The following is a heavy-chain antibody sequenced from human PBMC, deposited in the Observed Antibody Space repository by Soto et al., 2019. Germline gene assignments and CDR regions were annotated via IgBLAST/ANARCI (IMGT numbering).Heavy chain of an antibody. J-gene: IGHJ5*02. CDR1: GGTFSSYT. D-gene: IGHD6-13*01. CDR3: ARGESSWQALNWFDP. V-gene: IGHV1-69*02. Sequence: SVKVSCKASGGTFSSYTISWVRQAPGQGLEWMGRIIPILGIANYAQKFQGRVTITADKSTSTAYMELSSLRSEDTAVYYCARGESSWQALNWFDPWGQGTLVTVSS. CDR2: IIPILGIA.